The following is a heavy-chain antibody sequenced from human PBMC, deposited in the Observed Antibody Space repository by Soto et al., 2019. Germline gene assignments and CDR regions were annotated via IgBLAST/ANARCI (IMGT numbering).Heavy chain of an antibody. CDR2: ISYDGSNK. Sequence: QVQLVESGGGVVQPGRSLRLSCAASGFTFSSYGMHWVRQAPGKGLEWVAVISYDGSNKYYADSVKGRFTISRDNSKNTLYLQMNSLRAEDTAVYYCAKEEQYYDFWSGYVYYYYMDVWGKGTTVTVSS. V-gene: IGHV3-30*18. CDR1: GFTFSSYG. CDR3: AKEEQYYDFWSGYVYYYYMDV. D-gene: IGHD3-3*01. J-gene: IGHJ6*03.